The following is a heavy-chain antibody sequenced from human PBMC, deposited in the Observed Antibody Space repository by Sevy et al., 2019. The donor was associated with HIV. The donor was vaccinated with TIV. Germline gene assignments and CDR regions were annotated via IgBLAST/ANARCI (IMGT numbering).Heavy chain of an antibody. CDR2: IGYDGSSK. Sequence: GGSLRLSCAASGFTPSTYGMHWVRQAPGKGLEWVAVIGYDGSSKYYADSVRGRFTISRDNSKNTLFLQMDSLRGEDTAVYYCARDPRMYGDYLLAYFDYWGQGTLVTVSS. J-gene: IGHJ4*02. CDR3: ARDPRMYGDYLLAYFDY. CDR1: GFTPSTYG. V-gene: IGHV3-33*01. D-gene: IGHD2-8*01.